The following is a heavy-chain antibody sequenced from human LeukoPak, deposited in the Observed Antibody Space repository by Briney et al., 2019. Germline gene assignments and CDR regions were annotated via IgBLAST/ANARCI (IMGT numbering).Heavy chain of an antibody. CDR1: GGSISSYY. Sequence: SETLSLTCTVSGGSISSYYWSWIRQPPGKGLEWIGYIYYSGSTNYNPSLKSRVTISVDTSKNQFSLKLSSVSAADTAVYYCARGRSHGDYVRWVFDYWGQGTLVTVSS. J-gene: IGHJ4*02. CDR3: ARGRSHGDYVRWVFDY. CDR2: IYYSGST. V-gene: IGHV4-59*01. D-gene: IGHD4-17*01.